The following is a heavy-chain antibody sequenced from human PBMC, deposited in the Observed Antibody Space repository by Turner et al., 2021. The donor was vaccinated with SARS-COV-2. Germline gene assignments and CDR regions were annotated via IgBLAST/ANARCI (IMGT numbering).Heavy chain of an antibody. CDR3: ARHPFPLAIMIFGVEVAEAWFDP. CDR2: IYYSGST. V-gene: IGHV4-39*01. Sequence: QLQLQESGPGLVKPSETPSPTCTVTGRSISSSSYYWGWIRQPPGKGLEWMESIYYSGSTYYNPSLKSRVTISVDTSKSQFSLKLSSVTAADTAVYYCARHPFPLAIMIFGVEVAEAWFDPWGQGTLVTVSS. D-gene: IGHD3-3*01. CDR1: GRSISSSSYY. J-gene: IGHJ5*02.